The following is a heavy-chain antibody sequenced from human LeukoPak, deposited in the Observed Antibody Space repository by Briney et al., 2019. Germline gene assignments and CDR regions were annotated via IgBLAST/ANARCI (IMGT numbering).Heavy chain of an antibody. V-gene: IGHV3-7*01. CDR1: GLTFTTYW. D-gene: IGHD3-16*01. CDR2: IKQDGSEK. CDR3: ASGRQLGY. J-gene: IGHJ4*02. Sequence: GGSLRLSCAASGLTFTTYWMSWVRQAPGKGLEGVANIKQDGSEKYYVDSVKGRFTISRDNAKNSLYLQMNSLRAEETALYYCASGRQLGYWGQGTLVTVSS.